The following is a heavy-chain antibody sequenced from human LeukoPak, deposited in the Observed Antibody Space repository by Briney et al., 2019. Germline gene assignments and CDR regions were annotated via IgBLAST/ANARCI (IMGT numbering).Heavy chain of an antibody. V-gene: IGHV1-2*02. CDR2: INPNSGGT. J-gene: IGHJ4*02. D-gene: IGHD3-3*01. CDR3: ARAQSSAIFGVVTPPGY. CDR1: GYTFTGYY. Sequence: ASVKVSCKASGYTFTGYYMHWVRQAPGQGLDWMGWINPNSGGTKYAQKFQGRVTMTRDTSISTAYMELSRLRSDDTAVYYCARAQSSAIFGVVTPPGYWGQGTLVTVSS.